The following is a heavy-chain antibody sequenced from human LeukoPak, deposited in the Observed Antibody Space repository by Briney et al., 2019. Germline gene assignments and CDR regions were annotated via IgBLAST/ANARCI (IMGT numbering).Heavy chain of an antibody. D-gene: IGHD1-26*01. CDR2: INQDATET. CDR1: GFTFDTFW. J-gene: IGHJ4*02. CDR3: ASGNYFDP. Sequence: PGGSLRLSCAASGFTFDTFWMSWVRQAPGKGLEWVANINQDATETHYVDSVKGRFTISRDNAKKSLYLQVSSLRAEDTAVYFCASGNYFDPWGQGTLLAVSS. V-gene: IGHV3-7*01.